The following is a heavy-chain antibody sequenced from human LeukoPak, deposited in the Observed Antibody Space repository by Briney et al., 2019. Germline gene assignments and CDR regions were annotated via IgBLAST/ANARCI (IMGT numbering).Heavy chain of an antibody. CDR3: ARGRSDSSGYYPAPDY. D-gene: IGHD3-22*01. V-gene: IGHV4-59*08. CDR1: GGSISSFH. Sequence: SETLSLTCTVSGGSISSFHWSWIRQPPGKGLEWIGYIYYSGSTNYNPSLKSRVTISVDTSKNQFSLKLSSVTAADTAAYYCARGRSDSSGYYPAPDYWGQGTLVTVSS. CDR2: IYYSGST. J-gene: IGHJ4*02.